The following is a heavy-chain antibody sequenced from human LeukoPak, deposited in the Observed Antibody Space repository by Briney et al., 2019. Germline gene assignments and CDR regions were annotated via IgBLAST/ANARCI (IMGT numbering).Heavy chain of an antibody. V-gene: IGHV4-61*10. CDR3: AREGYGSGSSD. J-gene: IGHJ4*02. Sequence: PSETLSLTCTVSGGSISSSNYYWSWIRQPAGKGLEWIGYIYYSGSTNYNPSLKSRVTISVDTSKNQFSLKLSSVTAADTAVYYCAREGYGSGSSDWGQGTLVTVSS. CDR2: IYYSGST. CDR1: GGSISSSNYY. D-gene: IGHD3-10*01.